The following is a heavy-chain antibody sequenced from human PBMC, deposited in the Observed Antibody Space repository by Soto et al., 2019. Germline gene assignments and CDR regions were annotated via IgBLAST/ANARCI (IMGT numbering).Heavy chain of an antibody. CDR2: IKSKTDGGTT. J-gene: IGHJ4*02. V-gene: IGHV3-15*01. D-gene: IGHD1-26*01. CDR1: GFTFSNAW. Sequence: GGSLRLSCAASGFTFSNAWMSWVRQAPGKGLEWVGRIKSKTDGGTTDYAAPVKGRFTISRDDSKNTLYLQMNSLKTEDTAVYYCTTGPRIVGATTFDYWGQGTLVTVSS. CDR3: TTGPRIVGATTFDY.